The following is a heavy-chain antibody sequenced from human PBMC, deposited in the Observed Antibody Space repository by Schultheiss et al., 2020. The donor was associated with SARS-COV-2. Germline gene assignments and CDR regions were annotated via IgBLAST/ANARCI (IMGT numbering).Heavy chain of an antibody. Sequence: ASVKVSCKASGGTFSSYGISWVRQAPGQGLEWMGWINPNSGGTNYAQKLQGRVTITTDTSTSTAYMELRSLRSDDTAVYYCARDERDSGSYYFDYWGQGTLVTVSS. D-gene: IGHD1-26*01. CDR3: ARDERDSGSYYFDY. CDR1: GGTFSSYG. CDR2: INPNSGGT. J-gene: IGHJ4*02. V-gene: IGHV1-18*01.